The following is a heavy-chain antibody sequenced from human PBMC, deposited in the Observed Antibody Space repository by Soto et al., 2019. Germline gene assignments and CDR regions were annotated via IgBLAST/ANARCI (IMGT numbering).Heavy chain of an antibody. D-gene: IGHD6-13*01. CDR2: IIPIFGTA. CDR3: ARVEVLAIAAAGTWFDP. V-gene: IGHV1-69*13. CDR1: GGTFSKYP. Sequence: LVKVSCTASGGTFSKYPINWGRHVPGQSLEWMGGIIPIFGTANYAQKFQGRVTITADESTSTAYMELSSLRSEDTAVYYCARVEVLAIAAAGTWFDPWGQGTLVTVSS. J-gene: IGHJ5*02.